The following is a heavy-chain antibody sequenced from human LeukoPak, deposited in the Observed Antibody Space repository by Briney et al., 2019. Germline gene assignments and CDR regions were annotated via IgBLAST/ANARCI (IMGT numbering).Heavy chain of an antibody. CDR1: GGSISSSNW. Sequence: SETLSLTCAVSGGSISSSNWWSWVRQPPGKGLEWIGEIYHSGSTNYNPSLKSRVTISVDTSKNQFSLKLSSVTAADTAVYYCARLAKYCSSTSCYVVGFDYWGQGTLVTVSS. J-gene: IGHJ4*02. D-gene: IGHD2-2*01. CDR2: IYHSGST. CDR3: ARLAKYCSSTSCYVVGFDY. V-gene: IGHV4-4*02.